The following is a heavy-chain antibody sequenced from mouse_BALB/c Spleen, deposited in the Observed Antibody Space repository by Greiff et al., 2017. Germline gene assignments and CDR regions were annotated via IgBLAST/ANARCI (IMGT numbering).Heavy chain of an antibody. J-gene: IGHJ2*01. CDR2: ISSGGST. CDR3: ARARYDYFDY. CDR1: GFTFSSYA. D-gene: IGHD2-14*01. Sequence: EVQLQESGGGLVKPGGSLKLSCAASGFTFSSYAMSWVRQTPEKRLEWVASISSGGSTYYPDSVKGRFTISRDNARNILYIQMSSLRSEDTAMYSCARARYDYFDYWGQGTTLTVSS. V-gene: IGHV5-6-5*01.